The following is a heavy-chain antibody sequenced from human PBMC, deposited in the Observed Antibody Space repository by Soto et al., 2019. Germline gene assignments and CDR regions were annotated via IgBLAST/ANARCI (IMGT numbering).Heavy chain of an antibody. V-gene: IGHV1-69*13. J-gene: IGHJ6*02. CDR2: IIPIFGTA. CDR3: ARALGYCSSTSCYFDYYYGMDV. D-gene: IGHD2-2*01. CDR1: GGTFSSYA. Sequence: SVKVSCKASGGTFSSYAISWVRQAPGQGLEWMGGIIPIFGTANYAQKFQGRVTITADESTSTAYMELSSLRSEDTAVYYCARALGYCSSTSCYFDYYYGMDVWGQGTTVNV.